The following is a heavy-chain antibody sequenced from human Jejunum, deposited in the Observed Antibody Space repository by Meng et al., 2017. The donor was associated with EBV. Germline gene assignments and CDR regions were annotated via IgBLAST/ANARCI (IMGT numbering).Heavy chain of an antibody. Sequence: QLPLKESGTTLVKPTQTLTLTCTFSGFSLSTIGVGVSWIRQPPGKALEWLALIYWDDDQRFSPSLRSRLTITKDTSKNQVVLTMTNMDPADTGTYFCAHFYDSSGYTDSWGQGTLVTVS. J-gene: IGHJ5*01. CDR1: GFSLSTIGVG. D-gene: IGHD3-22*01. CDR3: AHFYDSSGYTDS. CDR2: IYWDDDQ. V-gene: IGHV2-5*02.